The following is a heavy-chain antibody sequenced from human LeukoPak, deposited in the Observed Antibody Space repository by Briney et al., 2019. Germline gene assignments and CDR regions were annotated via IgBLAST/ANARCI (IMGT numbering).Heavy chain of an antibody. CDR3: ATGHCNTSSCCYYYMDV. Sequence: GASVKVSCKVSGYTLRELSMHWVRQAPAKGLQWMGVFDPEDGESIIAQKFQGRLTMTEDTSTDTAYMELSSLTSEDTAMYYCATGHCNTSSCCYYYMDVWGKGTTVTVSS. V-gene: IGHV1-24*01. CDR2: FDPEDGES. J-gene: IGHJ6*03. CDR1: GYTLRELS. D-gene: IGHD2-2*01.